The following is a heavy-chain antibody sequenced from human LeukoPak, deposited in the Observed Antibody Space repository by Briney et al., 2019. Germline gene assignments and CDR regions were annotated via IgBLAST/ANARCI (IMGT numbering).Heavy chain of an antibody. D-gene: IGHD6-19*01. V-gene: IGHV4-39*07. CDR3: ARSGGYSSGGGYFDY. J-gene: IGHJ4*02. Sequence: PSETLSLTCTVSGGSISSSTYYWGWIRQPPGKGLEWIGSIFYSGRTYYNPSLKRRVTMSVDTSKNQFSLRLSSVNAADTAVYYCARSGGYSSGGGYFDYWGQGTLVTVSS. CDR2: IFYSGRT. CDR1: GGSISSSTYY.